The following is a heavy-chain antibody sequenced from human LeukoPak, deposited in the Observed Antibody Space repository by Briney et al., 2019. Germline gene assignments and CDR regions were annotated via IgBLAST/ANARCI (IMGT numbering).Heavy chain of an antibody. D-gene: IGHD3-22*01. CDR3: ARGGAYYDSSGYYPPSYYYYMDV. J-gene: IGHJ6*03. CDR2: IRYDGSNK. Sequence: GGSLRLSCAASGFTFSSYGMHWVRQAPGKGLEWVAFIRYDGSNKYYADSVKGRFTISRDNSKNTLYLQMNSLRAEDTAVYYCARGGAYYDSSGYYPPSYYYYMDVWGKGTTVTVSS. V-gene: IGHV3-30*02. CDR1: GFTFSSYG.